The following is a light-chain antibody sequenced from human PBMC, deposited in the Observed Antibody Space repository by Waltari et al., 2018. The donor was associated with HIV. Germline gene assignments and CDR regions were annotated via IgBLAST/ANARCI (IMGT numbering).Light chain of an antibody. Sequence: DIQMTQSPSTLSASVGDRVTITCRASQSISNWLAWYQQKPGKAPKLLIYKASSLESGVPSRFSGSGSGTEFTLTISSLQPDDFATYYCQQYNNYWTFGQGTKVEIK. CDR1: QSISNW. CDR2: KAS. J-gene: IGKJ1*01. CDR3: QQYNNYWT. V-gene: IGKV1-5*03.